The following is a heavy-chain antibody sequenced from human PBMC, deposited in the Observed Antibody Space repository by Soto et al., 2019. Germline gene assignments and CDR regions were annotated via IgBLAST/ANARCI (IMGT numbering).Heavy chain of an antibody. CDR1: SGSIGGYY. CDR3: ARGGRGYCGGDCYQDFDY. Sequence: SETLSVTCTVSSGSIGGYYWSWIRQPPGKGLEWIGFIYYSGSTNYNPSLKSRVTMSADTSKNQFSLKLSSVTAADTAVYYCARGGRGYCGGDCYQDFDYWGQGTLVTVS. D-gene: IGHD2-21*02. V-gene: IGHV4-59*01. CDR2: IYYSGST. J-gene: IGHJ4*02.